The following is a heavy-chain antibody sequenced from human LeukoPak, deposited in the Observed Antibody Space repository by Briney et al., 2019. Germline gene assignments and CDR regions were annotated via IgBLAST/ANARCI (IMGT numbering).Heavy chain of an antibody. CDR3: ARAHYYDSSGYYY. Sequence: GGSLRLSCAASGFTFSSYSMNWVRQAPGKGLEWVSSISSSSSNIYYEDSVKGRFTISRDNAKNSLYLQMNSLRAEDTAVYYCARAHYYDSSGYYYWGRGTLVTVSS. V-gene: IGHV3-21*01. CDR2: ISSSSSNI. D-gene: IGHD3-22*01. J-gene: IGHJ4*02. CDR1: GFTFSSYS.